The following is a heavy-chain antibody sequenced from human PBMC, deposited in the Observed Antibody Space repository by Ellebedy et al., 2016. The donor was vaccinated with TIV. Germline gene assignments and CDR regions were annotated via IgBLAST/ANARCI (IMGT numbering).Heavy chain of an antibody. CDR2: IYYSGSA. V-gene: IGHV4-61*01. J-gene: IGHJ4*02. D-gene: IGHD1-26*01. CDR1: GGSVNSGNYY. CDR3: ARENSGSSSGLLDY. Sequence: MPSETLSLTCTVSGGSVNSGNYYRSWIRQPPGKGLEWIGYIYYSGSANYNPSLKSRVTISVDTSKNQFSLRLSSVTAADTAVYYCARENSGSSSGLLDYWGRGTLVTVSS.